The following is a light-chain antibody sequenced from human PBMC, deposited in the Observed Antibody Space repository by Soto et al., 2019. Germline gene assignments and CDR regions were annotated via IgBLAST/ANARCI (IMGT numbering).Light chain of an antibody. V-gene: IGKV1-9*01. CDR3: QHLKSYPCS. CDR2: GAS. J-gene: IGKJ2*02. Sequence: IPLTQSPSSLSASVGDRVTITCRASQDITNFLAWYQQKSGKAPKLLIYGASTLQSGVPSRFSGSGSGTDFNLTISSLLPEDFATYYCQHLKSYPCSFGQGTKLEIK. CDR1: QDITNF.